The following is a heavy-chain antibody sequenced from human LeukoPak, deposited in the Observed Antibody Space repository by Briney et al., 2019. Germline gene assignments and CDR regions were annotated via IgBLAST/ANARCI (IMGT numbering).Heavy chain of an antibody. CDR2: ISSSSSYI. Sequence: GGSLRLSCAASGFTFSSYSMNWVRQAPGKGLEWVSSISSSSSYIYYADSVKGRFTISRDNAKNSLYLQMNSLRAEDTAVYYCARAYAPNYYDSSGLGLAFDIWGQGTMVTVPS. J-gene: IGHJ3*02. CDR3: ARAYAPNYYDSSGLGLAFDI. V-gene: IGHV3-21*01. D-gene: IGHD3-22*01. CDR1: GFTFSSYS.